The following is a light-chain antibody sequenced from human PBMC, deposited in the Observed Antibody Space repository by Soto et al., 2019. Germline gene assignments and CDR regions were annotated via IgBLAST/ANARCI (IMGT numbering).Light chain of an antibody. J-gene: IGKJ5*01. CDR3: QQHSNWPLN. CDR1: QSVFSN. V-gene: IGKV3-15*01. CDR2: DTS. Sequence: EIVMTQSPATLSVSPGERASLSCRASQSVFSNLAWYQQKPGQAPRLLIYDTSTRATGIPATLSGGEPRTELTLTISSLPSEDFAGYYCQQHSNWPLNFGGGTRLEIK.